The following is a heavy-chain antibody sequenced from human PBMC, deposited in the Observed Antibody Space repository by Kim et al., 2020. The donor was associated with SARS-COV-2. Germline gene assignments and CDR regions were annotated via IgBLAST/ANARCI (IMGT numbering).Heavy chain of an antibody. J-gene: IGHJ3*02. Sequence: GGSLRLSCAASGFTFSSYGMHWVRQAPGKGLEWVAVIWYDGSNKYYADSVKGRFTISRDNSKNTLYLQMNSLRAEDTAVYYCARDGESRLLWFGGDAFDICGQGTMVTVSS. CDR3: ARDGESRLLWFGGDAFDI. CDR2: IWYDGSNK. V-gene: IGHV3-33*01. CDR1: GFTFSSYG. D-gene: IGHD3-10*01.